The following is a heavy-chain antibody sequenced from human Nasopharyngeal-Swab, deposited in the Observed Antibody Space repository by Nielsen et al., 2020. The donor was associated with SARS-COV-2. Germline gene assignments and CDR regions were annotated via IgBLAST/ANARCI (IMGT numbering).Heavy chain of an antibody. J-gene: IGHJ6*03. D-gene: IGHD3-10*01. Sequence: GESLKISCAASGFTFSSYSMNWVRQAPGKGLEWVSAITSSSTYTYYADSVKGRFTISRDNARNSLYLQMNSLRAEDTAVYYCTKNTPMVDTYSYYMDVWGEGATVTVSS. CDR1: GFTFSSYS. CDR2: ITSSSTYT. CDR3: TKNTPMVDTYSYYMDV. V-gene: IGHV3-21*04.